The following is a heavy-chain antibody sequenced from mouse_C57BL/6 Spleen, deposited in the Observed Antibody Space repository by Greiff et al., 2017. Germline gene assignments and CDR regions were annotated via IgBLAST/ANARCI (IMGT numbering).Heavy chain of an antibody. Sequence: EVKVVESGPELVKPGASVKISCKASGYTFTDYYMNWVKQSHGKSLEWIGDINPNNGGTSYNQKFKGKATLTVDKSSSTAYMELRSLTSEDSAVYYCARRFITTVVADWYFDVWGTGTTVTVSS. CDR1: GYTFTDYY. V-gene: IGHV1-26*01. CDR3: ARRFITTVVADWYFDV. CDR2: INPNNGGT. D-gene: IGHD1-1*01. J-gene: IGHJ1*03.